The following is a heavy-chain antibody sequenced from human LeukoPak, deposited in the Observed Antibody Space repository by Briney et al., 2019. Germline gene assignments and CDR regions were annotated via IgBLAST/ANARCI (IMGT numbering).Heavy chain of an antibody. V-gene: IGHV4-39*07. D-gene: IGHD5-24*01. J-gene: IGHJ3*02. CDR3: ARVSSPERWLQYAAFDI. CDR1: GGSISSSSYY. CDR2: IYYSGST. Sequence: SETLSLTCTASGGSISSSSYYWGWIRQPPGKGLEWIGSIYYSGSTYYNPSLKSRVTTSVDTSKNQFSLKLSSVTAADTAVYYCARVSSPERWLQYAAFDIWGQGTMVTVSS.